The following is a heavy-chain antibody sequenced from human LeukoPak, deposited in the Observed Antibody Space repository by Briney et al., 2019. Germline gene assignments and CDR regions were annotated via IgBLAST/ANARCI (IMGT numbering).Heavy chain of an antibody. V-gene: IGHV4-59*01. CDR2: IYYSGST. J-gene: IGHJ4*02. Sequence: PSETLSLTCTGSGGSISSYYWSWIRQPPGNLLEWIGYIYYSGSTNYNPSLKSRVTISVDTSKNQFSLKLSSVTVADTAVYYCAVGIAAAGSLRASFDYWGQGTLVTVSS. D-gene: IGHD6-13*01. CDR3: AVGIAAAGSLRASFDY. CDR1: GGSISSYY.